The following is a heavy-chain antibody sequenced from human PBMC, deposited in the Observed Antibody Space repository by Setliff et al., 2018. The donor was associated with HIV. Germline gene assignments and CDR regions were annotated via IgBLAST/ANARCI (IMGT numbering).Heavy chain of an antibody. CDR3: AREGGLDYYDSSGHYSY. CDR2: IHTSGNT. Sequence: PSETLSLTCTVSGGSISSGSYYWSWIRQPAGKGLEWIGRIHTSGNTNYNPSLKSRVTISVDTSKNQSSLKLSSVTAADTAVYYCAREGGLDYYDSSGHYSYWGQGTLVTVSS. D-gene: IGHD3-22*01. CDR1: GGSISSGSYY. J-gene: IGHJ4*02. V-gene: IGHV4-61*02.